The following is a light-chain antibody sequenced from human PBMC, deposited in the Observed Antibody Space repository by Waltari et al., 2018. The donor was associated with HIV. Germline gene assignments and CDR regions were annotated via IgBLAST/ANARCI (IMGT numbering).Light chain of an antibody. CDR3: GTWDHRLSAGV. CDR2: DHK. Sequence: QSVLTQPPSVSAAPGQKVTISCSGSSSNIGNDYVSWSQHVPGAAPKLLIYDHKKRPSGIPDRFAGSKAGTSAALGITGLQTGDEADYYCGTWDHRLSAGVFGGGTKLTVL. V-gene: IGLV1-51*01. J-gene: IGLJ3*02. CDR1: SSNIGNDY.